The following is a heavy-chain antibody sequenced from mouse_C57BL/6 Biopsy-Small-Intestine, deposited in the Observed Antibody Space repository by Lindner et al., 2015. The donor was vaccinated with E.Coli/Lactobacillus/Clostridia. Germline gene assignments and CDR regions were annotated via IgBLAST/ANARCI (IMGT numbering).Heavy chain of an antibody. CDR1: GYSFTGYY. CDR3: ARQLAPYAMDY. J-gene: IGHJ4*01. Sequence: VQLQESGPELVKPGASVKISCKASGYSFTGYYMHWVTQRHGDILDWIGYIYPNNGVSTYNQKFKGKATLTVDKSSSTAYMELRSLTSEDSAVYYCARQLAPYAMDYWGQGTSVTVSS. CDR2: IYPNNGVS. V-gene: IGHV1-31*01. D-gene: IGHD4-1*02.